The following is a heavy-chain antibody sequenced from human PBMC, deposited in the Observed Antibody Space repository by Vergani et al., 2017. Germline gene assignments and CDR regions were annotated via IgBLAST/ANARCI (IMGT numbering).Heavy chain of an antibody. CDR3: ARGNPYVDFDI. Sequence: QVQLQESGPGLVKPSQTLSLTCTVSGDSISSNYYYWNWIRQSPGKGLEWIGYISYSGNTYYNPSLKSRVTISVDTSRSQFSLKLRSVTAADTAIYFCARGNPYVDFDIWGQGTMITVSS. J-gene: IGHJ3*02. D-gene: IGHD3-16*01. CDR1: GDSISSNYYY. V-gene: IGHV4-30-4*08. CDR2: ISYSGNT.